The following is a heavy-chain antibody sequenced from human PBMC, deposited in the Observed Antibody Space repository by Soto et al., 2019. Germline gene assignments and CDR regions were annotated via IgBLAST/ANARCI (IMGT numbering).Heavy chain of an antibody. Sequence: DTLSLGFTASRCSMSRYCFGGVRQPHGKGLEWIGSIYYSGSTNYSPSLERRVTLSVDTSMNQFSLRLTSVTAADTAVYYCAWVHEYISDILIWRYGFGSWGQGTMVTVSS. CDR2: IYYSGST. CDR3: AWVHEYISDILIWRYGFGS. CDR1: RCSMSRYC. V-gene: IGHV4-59*07. J-gene: IGHJ3*02. D-gene: IGHD3-9*01.